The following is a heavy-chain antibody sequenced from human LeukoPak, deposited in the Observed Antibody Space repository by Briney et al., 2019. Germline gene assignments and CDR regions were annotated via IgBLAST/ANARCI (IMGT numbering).Heavy chain of an antibody. CDR1: GFTFSSYS. CDR2: ISGSGGST. J-gene: IGHJ5*02. Sequence: PGGSLRLSCAASGFTFSSYSMNWVRQAPGKGLEWVSAISGSGGSTYYADSVKGRFTISRDNSKNTLYLQMNSLRAEDTAVYYCAKIRYFDWAVWSSPDFDPWGQGTLVTVSS. D-gene: IGHD3-9*01. V-gene: IGHV3-23*01. CDR3: AKIRYFDWAVWSSPDFDP.